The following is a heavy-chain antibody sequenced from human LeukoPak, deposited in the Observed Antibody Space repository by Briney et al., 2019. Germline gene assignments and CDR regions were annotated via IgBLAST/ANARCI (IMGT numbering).Heavy chain of an antibody. J-gene: IGHJ3*02. D-gene: IGHD4-4*01. CDR3: ARIRNYHLQEAVDI. CDR1: GFTFTSYG. CDR2: ISAYNGDT. Sequence: GASVKVSCKASGFTFTSYGFSWVRQAPGQGIGWMGWISAYNGDTKYAQKFLGRVTMTMDTSTNTVYMELMSLRYDDTAMYYCARIRNYHLQEAVDIWGQGTMVTVSS. V-gene: IGHV1-18*01.